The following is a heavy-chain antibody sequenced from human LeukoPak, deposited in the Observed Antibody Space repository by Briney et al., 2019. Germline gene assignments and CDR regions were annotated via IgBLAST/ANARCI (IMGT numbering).Heavy chain of an antibody. J-gene: IGHJ4*02. CDR2: IYSSGRT. D-gene: IGHD3-3*01. CDR1: GDSISSGSCY. Sequence: PSETLSLTCTVSGDSISSGSCYWRWLRQPAGEGLEWIRRIYSSGRTHYSPSLKSRVTISVDTSRIQFSLRLSSVTAADTAVYYCASVLSGYYDFWSGRYYFDYWGQGTLVTVSS. V-gene: IGHV4-61*02. CDR3: ASVLSGYYDFWSGRYYFDY.